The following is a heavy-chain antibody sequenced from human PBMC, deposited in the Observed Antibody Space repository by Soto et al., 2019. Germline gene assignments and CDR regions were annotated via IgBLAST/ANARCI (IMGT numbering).Heavy chain of an antibody. CDR2: IIPIFGTA. V-gene: IGHV1-69*13. J-gene: IGHJ4*02. Sequence: SVKVSCKASGGTFSSYAISWVRQAPGQGLEWMGGIIPIFGTANYAQKFQGRVTITADESTSTAYMELSSLRSEDTAVYYCAREIKRVVGRWGGYFDYWGQGTLVTVSS. CDR3: AREIKRVVGRWGGYFDY. CDR1: GGTFSSYA. D-gene: IGHD1-26*01.